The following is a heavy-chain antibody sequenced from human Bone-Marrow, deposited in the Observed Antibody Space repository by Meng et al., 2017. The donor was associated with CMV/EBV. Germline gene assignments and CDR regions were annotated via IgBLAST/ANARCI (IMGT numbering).Heavy chain of an antibody. J-gene: IGHJ4*02. D-gene: IGHD6-6*01. CDR3: AREGYSSSSKLDY. CDR1: GYTFSDYY. V-gene: IGHV1-2*02. CDR2: VHAKTGVT. Sequence: ASVKVSCKASGYTFSDYYMHWVRQAPGLGLEWMGCVHAKTGVTKYAQEFQGRVTMTRDTSISTVYMELSRLRPDDTAVFYCAREGYSSSSKLDYWGQGNLVTVDS.